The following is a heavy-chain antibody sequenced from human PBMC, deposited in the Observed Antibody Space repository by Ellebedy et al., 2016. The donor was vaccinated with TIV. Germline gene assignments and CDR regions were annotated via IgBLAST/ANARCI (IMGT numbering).Heavy chain of an antibody. J-gene: IGHJ5*02. Sequence: ASVKVSXXASGYTFTSYYMHWVRQAPGQGLEWMGIINPSGGSTSYAQKFQGRVTMTRDTSTSTVYMELSSLRSEDTAVYYCARDYGDYDLLSWGQGTLVTVSS. CDR2: INPSGGST. CDR3: ARDYGDYDLLS. D-gene: IGHD4-17*01. V-gene: IGHV1-46*03. CDR1: GYTFTSYY.